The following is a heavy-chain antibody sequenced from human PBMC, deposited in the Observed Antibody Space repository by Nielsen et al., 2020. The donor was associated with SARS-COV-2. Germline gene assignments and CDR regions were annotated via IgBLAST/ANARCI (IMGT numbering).Heavy chain of an antibody. J-gene: IGHJ3*01. Sequence: GESLKISCAASGFTFSNYVMTWVRQAPGKGLEWVSTITGNGGGTYYLDSVKGRFTISRDNFRNTLYLQMNSLGDEDTAVYYCAKDRRYSSSFDAFDVWGQGTMVTVSS. V-gene: IGHV3-23*01. CDR3: AKDRRYSSSFDAFDV. CDR1: GFTFSNYV. D-gene: IGHD6-13*01. CDR2: ITGNGGGT.